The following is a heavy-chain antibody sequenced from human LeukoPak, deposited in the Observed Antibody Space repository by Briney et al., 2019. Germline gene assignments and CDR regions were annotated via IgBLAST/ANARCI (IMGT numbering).Heavy chain of an antibody. CDR1: GFTVSAGY. J-gene: IGHJ6*02. CDR2: IYSGGNA. D-gene: IGHD5-18*01. V-gene: IGHV3-53*05. CDR3: ARGEYSYSGRYFYAMDV. Sequence: GGSLRLSCAASGFTVSAGYLSWVRQAPGKGLYWVSVIYSGGNAYYADSVKGRFTISRDTSKNTLYLQMNSLRAEDAAVYYCARGEYSYSGRYFYAMDVWGQGTTVTVSS.